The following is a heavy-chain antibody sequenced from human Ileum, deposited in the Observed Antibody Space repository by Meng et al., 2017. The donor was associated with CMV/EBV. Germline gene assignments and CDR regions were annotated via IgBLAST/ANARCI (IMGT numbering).Heavy chain of an antibody. CDR1: GFTFADAW. CDR3: ARDDYDLLPGYSDAFDV. CDR2: IKDKSNDGTI. J-gene: IGHJ3*01. V-gene: IGHV3-15*01. Sequence: GGSLRLSCAASGFTFADAWMTWVRQVAGKGLEWVGRIKDKSNDGTIDYAAPVKGRFTISRDDSKEILYLQMNSLRSDDTAVYYCARDDYDLLPGYSDAFDVWGQGTMVTVSS. D-gene: IGHD3-9*01.